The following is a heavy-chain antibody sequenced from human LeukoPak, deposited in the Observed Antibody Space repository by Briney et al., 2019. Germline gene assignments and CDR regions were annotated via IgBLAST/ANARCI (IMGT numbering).Heavy chain of an antibody. J-gene: IGHJ4*02. V-gene: IGHV1-69*04. Sequence: SVKASCRASGGTFSSYAISWVRQAPGQGLEWMGRIIPILGITNYAQNFQGRVTITADKSTSTAYMELSSLRSGDAAVYYCARIPPGIAAADYWGQGTLVTVSS. D-gene: IGHD6-13*01. CDR1: GGTFSSYA. CDR3: ARIPPGIAAADY. CDR2: IIPILGIT.